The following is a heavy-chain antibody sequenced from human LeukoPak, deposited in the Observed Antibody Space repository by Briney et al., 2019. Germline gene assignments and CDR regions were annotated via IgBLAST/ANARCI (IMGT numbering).Heavy chain of an antibody. CDR3: TRRSSGSYIDS. Sequence: PGGSLRLSCSASGXTFADYALSWVRQAPGKGLECVGFIRSKAYGGTPEYAASVKGRFTISRDDSKNIAYLQMDSLKAEDTAVFYCTRRSSGSYIDSWGQGTLVTVSS. CDR2: IRSKAYGGTP. CDR1: GXTFADYA. J-gene: IGHJ4*02. V-gene: IGHV3-49*04. D-gene: IGHD1-26*01.